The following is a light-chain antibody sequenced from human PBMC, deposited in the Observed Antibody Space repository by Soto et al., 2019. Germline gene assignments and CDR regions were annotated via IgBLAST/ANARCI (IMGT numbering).Light chain of an antibody. CDR2: LGS. V-gene: IGKV2-28*01. Sequence: DIVMTQSPLSLPVTPGEPASISCRSSQSLLHSNGYNYLDWYLQKPGQSPQLLIYLGSNRASGLPDRCSGRGAGTDFTLKSSRVEAEYVGVYYCMQALQTPLTFGGGTKVEIK. CDR1: QSLLHSNGYNY. CDR3: MQALQTPLT. J-gene: IGKJ4*01.